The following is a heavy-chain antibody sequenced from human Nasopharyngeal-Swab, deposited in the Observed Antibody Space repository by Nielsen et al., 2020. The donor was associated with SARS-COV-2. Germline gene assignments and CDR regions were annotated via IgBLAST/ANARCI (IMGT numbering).Heavy chain of an antibody. J-gene: IGHJ4*02. CDR3: ARDGVDYSSSWYGLSYYFDY. CDR2: IYSGGST. CDR1: GFTVSSNY. Sequence: GESLKISCAASGFTVSSNYMSWVRQAPGKGLEWVSVIYSGGSTYYADSVKGRFTISRDNSKSTLYLQMNSLRPEDTAVYYCARDGVDYSSSWYGLSYYFDYWGQGTLVTVSS. D-gene: IGHD6-13*01. V-gene: IGHV3-53*05.